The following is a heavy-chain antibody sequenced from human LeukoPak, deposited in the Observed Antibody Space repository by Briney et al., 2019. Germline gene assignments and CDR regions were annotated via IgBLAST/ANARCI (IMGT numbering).Heavy chain of an antibody. Sequence: NPSETLSLTCAVSGGSISSSNWWSWVRQPPGKGLEWIGEIYHSGSTNYNPSLKSRVTISVDTSKNQFSLKLSSVTAADTAVYYCARAPLGIDMDVWGKGTTVTISS. CDR2: IYHSGST. J-gene: IGHJ6*03. CDR1: GGSISSSNW. CDR3: ARAPLGIDMDV. V-gene: IGHV4-4*02. D-gene: IGHD7-27*01.